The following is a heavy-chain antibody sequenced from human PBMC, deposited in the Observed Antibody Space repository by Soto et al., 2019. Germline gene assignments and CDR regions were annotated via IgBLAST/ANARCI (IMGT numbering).Heavy chain of an antibody. D-gene: IGHD2-15*01. Sequence: EVQLVESGGGLVQPGGSLKLSCAASGFTFSGSVMYWVRQTSGKGLEWVGRIRGTADSYATAFAASVKGRFTISRDDSRNTVYLKMNSLKTEDTAVYYCSRNIDYAFDIWGQGTMVTVSS. J-gene: IGHJ3*02. CDR2: IRGTADSYAT. CDR1: GFTFSGSV. V-gene: IGHV3-73*01. CDR3: SRNIDYAFDI.